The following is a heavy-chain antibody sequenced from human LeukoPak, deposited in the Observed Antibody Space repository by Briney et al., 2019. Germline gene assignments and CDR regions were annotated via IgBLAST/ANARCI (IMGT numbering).Heavy chain of an antibody. CDR2: IWFDGSVK. J-gene: IGHJ5*02. Sequence: PGGSLRLSCAASGFTFSSYGMHWVRQAPGKGLEWVAAIWFDGSVKHYSDAVKGRFTISRDNSLNTLYLQMNSLRVEDTSIYYCAKDTAVQFLEPASWGQGTLVTVSS. CDR1: GFTFSSYG. CDR3: AKDTAVQFLEPAS. D-gene: IGHD3-3*01. V-gene: IGHV3-33*06.